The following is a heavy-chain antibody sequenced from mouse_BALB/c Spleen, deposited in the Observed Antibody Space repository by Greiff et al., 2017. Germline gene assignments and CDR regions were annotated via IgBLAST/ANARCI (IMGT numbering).Heavy chain of an antibody. V-gene: IGHV1S34*01. Sequence: LVKTGASVKISCKASGYSFTGYYMHWVKQSHGKSLEWIGYISCYNGATSYNQKFKGKATFTVDTSSSTAYMQFNSLTSEDSAVYYCARSGSSGRYYYAIDYWGQGTSVTVSS. D-gene: IGHD3-1*01. CDR1: GYSFTGYY. J-gene: IGHJ4*01. CDR3: ARSGSSGRYYYAIDY. CDR2: ISCYNGAT.